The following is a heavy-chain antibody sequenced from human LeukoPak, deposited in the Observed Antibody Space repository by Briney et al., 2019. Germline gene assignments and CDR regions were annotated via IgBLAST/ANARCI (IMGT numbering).Heavy chain of an antibody. CDR2: INHNGNVN. D-gene: IGHD3-16*01. J-gene: IGHJ6*02. CDR3: ARGGGLDV. CDR1: GFTFSSYW. V-gene: IGHV3-7*03. Sequence: GGPLRLSCAASGFTFSSYWMNWARQAPGKGLEWVASINHNGNVNHYVDSVKGRFTISRDNAKNSLYLQMSNLRAEDTAVYFCARGGGLDVWGQGATVTVSS.